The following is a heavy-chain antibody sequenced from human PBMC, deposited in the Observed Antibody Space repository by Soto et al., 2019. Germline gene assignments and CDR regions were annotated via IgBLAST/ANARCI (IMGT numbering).Heavy chain of an antibody. CDR3: ARIAACSITTCSFPTRFHMRGYYYYYGMDV. V-gene: IGHV1-18*01. CDR1: GYTFSNYG. J-gene: IGHJ6*02. Sequence: QVRLVQSAAEVKKPGASVRVSCKASGYTFSNYGITWVRQAPGQGLEWMGWISAYNGNTHFAQKFQGRVTMTTDTPTTTAFMELRSLRSDDPAVYYCARIAACSITTCSFPTRFHMRGYYYYYGMDVWGPGTTVTVSS. CDR2: ISAYNGNT. D-gene: IGHD2-2*01.